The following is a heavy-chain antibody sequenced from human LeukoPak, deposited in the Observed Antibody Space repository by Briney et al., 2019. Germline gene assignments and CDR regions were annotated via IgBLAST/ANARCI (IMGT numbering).Heavy chain of an antibody. CDR1: GFTFSSYS. CDR3: ARAYSRLLREQYYFDY. D-gene: IGHD4-11*01. V-gene: IGHV3-21*01. CDR2: ISSSSSYI. Sequence: GGSLRLSCAASGFTFSSYSMNWVRQAPGKGLEWVSSISSSSSYIYYADSVKGRFTISRDNAKNSLYLQMNSLRAEDTAVYYCARAYSRLLREQYYFDYWGQGTLVTVSS. J-gene: IGHJ4*02.